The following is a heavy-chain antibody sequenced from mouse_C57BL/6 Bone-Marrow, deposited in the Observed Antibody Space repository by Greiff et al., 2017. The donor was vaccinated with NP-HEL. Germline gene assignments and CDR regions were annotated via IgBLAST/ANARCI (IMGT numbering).Heavy chain of an antibody. CDR1: GYTFTSYW. J-gene: IGHJ1*03. Sequence: QVQLQQPGAELVMPGASVKLSCKASGYTFTSYWMHWVKQRPGQGLEWIGEIDPSDSYTNYNQKFKGKSTLTVDKSSSTAYMQLSSLTSEDSAVYYCARRWDIDVWGTGTTVTVSS. CDR2: IDPSDSYT. CDR3: ARRWDIDV. V-gene: IGHV1-69*01.